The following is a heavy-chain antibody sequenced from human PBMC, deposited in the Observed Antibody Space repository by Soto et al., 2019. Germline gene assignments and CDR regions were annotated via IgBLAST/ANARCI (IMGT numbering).Heavy chain of an antibody. J-gene: IGHJ4*02. CDR1: GCSFSSSNYY. D-gene: IGHD4-17*01. Sequence: PSETLSLPGPVSGCSFSSSNYYWGWIRQPPGKGLEWIGNIFYGGGSGVAYYSPSLKSRVTISVDTSKNQFSLNMRSLTAADTAVYFCARRGGGDSLFDSWGQGKLVTVSS. V-gene: IGHV4-39*01. CDR3: ARRGGGDSLFDS. CDR2: IFYGGGSGVA.